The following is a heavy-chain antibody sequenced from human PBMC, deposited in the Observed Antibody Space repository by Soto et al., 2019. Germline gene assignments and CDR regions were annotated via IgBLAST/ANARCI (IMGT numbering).Heavy chain of an antibody. J-gene: IGHJ4*02. CDR3: ARDVRERTTGYSYGFNY. V-gene: IGHV6-1*01. CDR1: GDSVSSNSAA. Sequence: PSQTLSLTCAISGDSVSSNSAAWNWIRQSPSRGLEWLGRTYYRSKWYNDYAVSVESRITINPDTSKNQFSLQLNSVTPEDTAVYYCARDVRERTTGYSYGFNYWGQGTLVTVSS. CDR2: TYYRSKWYN. D-gene: IGHD5-18*01.